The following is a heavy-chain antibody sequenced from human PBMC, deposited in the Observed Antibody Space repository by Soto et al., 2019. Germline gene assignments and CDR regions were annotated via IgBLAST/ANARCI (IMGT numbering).Heavy chain of an antibody. CDR1: GDSISSYS. Sequence: PSETLSLTCAVSGDSISSYSWNWIRQTAGRGLEWIGRVSPSGHTQYRSSFETRVTISVDMSTNQFFLELRYVTAADTAVYYCARESGENWSYEAFWGPGTQVTVSS. D-gene: IGHD1-7*01. J-gene: IGHJ4*02. CDR2: VSPSGHT. V-gene: IGHV4-4*07. CDR3: ARESGENWSYEAF.